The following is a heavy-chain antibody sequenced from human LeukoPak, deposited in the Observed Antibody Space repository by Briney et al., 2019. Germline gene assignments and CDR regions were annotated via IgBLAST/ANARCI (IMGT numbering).Heavy chain of an antibody. CDR1: GYTFTGYY. CDR2: INPNSGGT. Sequence: ASVTVSCKASGYTFTGYYMHWVRQAPGQGLEWMGWINPNSGGTNYAQKFQGRVTMTRDTSISTAYMELSRLRSDDTAVYYCARVYCSSTSCSHHFDYWGQGTLVTVSS. CDR3: ARVYCSSTSCSHHFDY. D-gene: IGHD2-2*01. V-gene: IGHV1-2*02. J-gene: IGHJ4*02.